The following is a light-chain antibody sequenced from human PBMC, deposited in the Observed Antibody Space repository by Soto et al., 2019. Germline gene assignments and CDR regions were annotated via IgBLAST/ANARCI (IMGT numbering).Light chain of an antibody. Sequence: QSVLTQPASVSGSPGQPIAISSTGVRTDVADGYDYVSWYQQHPGQAPQLIIYDVSNRPSGVSDRFSGSKSGNTASLTISGLQAEDEAEYYCTSYTSSIPFYVFGTGTKVTVL. CDR1: RTDVADGYDY. J-gene: IGLJ1*01. CDR3: TSYTSSIPFYV. CDR2: DVS. V-gene: IGLV2-14*03.